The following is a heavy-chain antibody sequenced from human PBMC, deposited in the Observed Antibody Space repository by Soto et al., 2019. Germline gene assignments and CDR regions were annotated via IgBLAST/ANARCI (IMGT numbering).Heavy chain of an antibody. CDR3: VRDLAAAGTY. D-gene: IGHD6-13*01. CDR2: INSEGSIT. J-gene: IGHJ4*02. V-gene: IGHV3-74*01. Sequence: GGSLRLSCAASGFTFSSYWMHWVRQAPGKGLVWVSRINSEGSITTNVDSVKGRFTISRDNAKNTLYLQMNSLRDEDTAVYYCVRDLAAAGTYWGQGTLVTVSS. CDR1: GFTFSSYW.